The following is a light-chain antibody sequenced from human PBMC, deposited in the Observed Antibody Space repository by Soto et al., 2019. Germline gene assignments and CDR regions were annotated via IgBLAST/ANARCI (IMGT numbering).Light chain of an antibody. V-gene: IGKV1-39*01. CDR3: QQSYSHPT. J-gene: IGKJ1*01. CDR1: QSIDIY. CDR2: SAS. Sequence: QLTQSPSSLSASVGDRVTITCRASQSIDIYLHWYQQKPGKAPKLLIYSASSSQRGVPSRFSGSGSETDFTLTISSLQPEDSATYYCQQSYSHPTFGQGTKVEVK.